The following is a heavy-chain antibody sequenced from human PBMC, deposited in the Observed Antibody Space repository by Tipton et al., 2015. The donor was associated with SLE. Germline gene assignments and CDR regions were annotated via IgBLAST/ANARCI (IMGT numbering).Heavy chain of an antibody. J-gene: IGHJ4*02. V-gene: IGHV4-59*12. CDR1: GGSISSYY. CDR2: IYYSGST. CDR3: ARGRLRFLEQFSN. D-gene: IGHD3-3*01. Sequence: TLSLTCTVSGGSISSYYWNWFRQPPGKGLEWIGYIYYSGSTNYNPSLKSRVTISVDRSQNQFSLRLSSVTAADTAVYYCARGRLRFLEQFSNWGQGTLVTVSS.